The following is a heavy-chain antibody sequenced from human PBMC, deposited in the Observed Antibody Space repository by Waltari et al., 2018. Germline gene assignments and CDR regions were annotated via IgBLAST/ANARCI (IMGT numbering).Heavy chain of an antibody. D-gene: IGHD2-15*01. Sequence: QVQLQESGPGLAKPSEPLSLTCAASGYSISSGHYWGWLRPPPGKGPEWIGSNYHSGSTYYNPSLKSRVTISVDTSKNQFSLKLSSVTAADTAVYYCAGGTLGCSGGSCYSRGYAFDIWGQGTMATVSS. J-gene: IGHJ3*02. CDR3: AGGTLGCSGGSCYSRGYAFDI. V-gene: IGHV4-38-2*01. CDR2: NYHSGST. CDR1: GYSISSGHY.